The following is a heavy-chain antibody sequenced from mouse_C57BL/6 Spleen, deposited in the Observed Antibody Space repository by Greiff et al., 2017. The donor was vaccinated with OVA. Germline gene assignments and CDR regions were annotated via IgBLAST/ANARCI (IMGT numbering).Heavy chain of an antibody. V-gene: IGHV1-64*01. Sequence: VQLQQPGAELVKPGASVKLSCKASGYTFTSYWMHWVKQRPGQGLEWIGMIHPNSGSTNYNEKFKSKATLTVDKSSSTAYMQLSSLTSEDSAVYYCARWDYDGGMDYWGQGTSVTVSS. CDR1: GYTFTSYW. J-gene: IGHJ4*01. D-gene: IGHD2-4*01. CDR3: ARWDYDGGMDY. CDR2: IHPNSGST.